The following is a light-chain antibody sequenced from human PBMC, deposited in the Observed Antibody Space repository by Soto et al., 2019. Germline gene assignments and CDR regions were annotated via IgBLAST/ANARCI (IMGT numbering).Light chain of an antibody. Sequence: QSALTQPASVSGSPGQSITISCTGTSSDIGAYNFVSWYQQHPGKAPKLMLYDVNIRPSGVSNRFSGSKSGNTASLTVSGLQAEDEADYYCSSYAGNTVIFGGGTKLTVL. CDR1: SSDIGAYNF. J-gene: IGLJ2*01. CDR2: DVN. V-gene: IGLV2-14*03. CDR3: SSYAGNTVI.